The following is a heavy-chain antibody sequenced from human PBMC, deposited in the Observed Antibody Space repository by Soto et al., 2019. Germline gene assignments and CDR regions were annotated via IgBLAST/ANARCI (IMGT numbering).Heavy chain of an antibody. V-gene: IGHV1-2*04. D-gene: IGHD3-10*01. Sequence: GASVKVSCKASGYTFTGYYMHWVRQAPGQGLEWMGWINPNSGGTNYAQKFQGWVTMTRDTSISTAYMELSRLRSDDTAVYYCARDKGYYGSGSYDYWGQGTLVTVS. J-gene: IGHJ4*02. CDR2: INPNSGGT. CDR3: ARDKGYYGSGSYDY. CDR1: GYTFTGYY.